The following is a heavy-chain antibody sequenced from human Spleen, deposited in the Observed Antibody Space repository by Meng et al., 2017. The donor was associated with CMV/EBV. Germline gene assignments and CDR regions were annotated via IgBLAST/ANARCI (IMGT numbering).Heavy chain of an antibody. Sequence: GESLKISCAGSGFTFDDYAMHWVRQAPEKGLEWVAGIRGSGDSASYAASVKGRFTISRDTSKNTLFLQMNSLRADDTAVYLCAKRGPHTSPREWYFDLWGRGTLVTVSS. D-gene: IGHD3-16*01. V-gene: IGHV3-23*01. J-gene: IGHJ2*01. CDR2: IRGSGDSA. CDR1: GFTFDDYA. CDR3: AKRGPHTSPREWYFDL.